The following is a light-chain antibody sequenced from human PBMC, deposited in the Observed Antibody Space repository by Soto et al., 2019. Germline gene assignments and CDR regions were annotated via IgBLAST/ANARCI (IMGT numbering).Light chain of an antibody. CDR3: QQYYDTPLT. CDR1: QSLLYNSDNKNY. CDR2: WAS. V-gene: IGKV4-1*01. Sequence: DIVMTRSPDSLAVSLGERATINCRSSQSLLYNSDNKNYLRWFQQKPGQPPKLLIYWASTRESGVPDRFSGAGSGTDFTLTISSLQVEDVAVYYCQQYYDTPLTFGGGTKVEIK. J-gene: IGKJ4*01.